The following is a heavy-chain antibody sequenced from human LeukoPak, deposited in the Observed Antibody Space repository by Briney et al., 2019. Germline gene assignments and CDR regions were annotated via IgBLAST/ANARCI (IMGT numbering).Heavy chain of an antibody. CDR3: AREWKYCGATSCGYYFDY. CDR2: ISTYNGNT. V-gene: IGHV1-18*01. J-gene: IGHJ4*02. D-gene: IGHD2-2*01. CDR1: GYTFNSFS. Sequence: ASVKVSCKASGYTFNSFSINWVRQAPGQGLEWMGWISTYNGNTKHSQKLQGRVTMTTDTSTSTAYMELRSLRSDDTAVYYCAREWKYCGATSCGYYFDYWGQGTLVTVSS.